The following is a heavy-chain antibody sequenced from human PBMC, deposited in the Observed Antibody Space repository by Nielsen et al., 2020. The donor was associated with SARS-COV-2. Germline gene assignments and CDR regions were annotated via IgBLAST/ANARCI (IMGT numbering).Heavy chain of an antibody. Sequence: SETLSLTCTVSGGSISSYYWSWIRQPPGKGLEWIGYIYYSGSTNYNPSLESRVTISVDTSKNQVSLRLSSVTAADTAVYFCARYNWSDGGFYPWGQGTLVTVSS. CDR2: IYYSGST. D-gene: IGHD1-1*01. CDR1: GGSISSYY. CDR3: ARYNWSDGGFYP. V-gene: IGHV4-59*01. J-gene: IGHJ5*02.